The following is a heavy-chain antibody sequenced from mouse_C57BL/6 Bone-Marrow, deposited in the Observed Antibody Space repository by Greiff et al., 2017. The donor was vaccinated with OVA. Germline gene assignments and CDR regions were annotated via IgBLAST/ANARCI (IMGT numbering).Heavy chain of an antibody. D-gene: IGHD1-1*01. Sequence: QVHVKQSGAELARPGASVKLSCKASGYTFTSYGISWVKQRTGQGLEWIGEIYPRSGNTYYNEKFKGKATLTADKSSSTAYMELRSLTSEDSAVDFCARGSSPSWFAYWGQGTLVTVSA. CDR2: IYPRSGNT. CDR1: GYTFTSYG. V-gene: IGHV1-81*01. CDR3: ARGSSPSWFAY. J-gene: IGHJ3*01.